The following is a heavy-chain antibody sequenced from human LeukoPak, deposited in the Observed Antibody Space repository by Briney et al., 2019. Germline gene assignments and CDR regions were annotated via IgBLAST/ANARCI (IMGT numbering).Heavy chain of an antibody. Sequence: ASVKVSCKASGYTFTCYYIHWVRQAPGQGLEWMGWINPNSGDTNYAQKFQGSVTMTRDTSISTVYMELSRLRSDDTAVYYCARASGSYWWFDSWGQGTLVTVSS. D-gene: IGHD1-26*01. J-gene: IGHJ5*01. CDR2: INPNSGDT. CDR3: ARASGSYWWFDS. CDR1: GYTFTCYY. V-gene: IGHV1-2*02.